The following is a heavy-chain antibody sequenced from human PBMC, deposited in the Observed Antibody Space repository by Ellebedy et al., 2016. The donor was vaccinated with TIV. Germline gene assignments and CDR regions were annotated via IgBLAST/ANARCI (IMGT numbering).Heavy chain of an antibody. CDR2: ISGGGST. V-gene: IGHV3-23*01. D-gene: IGHD2-15*01. Sequence: GESLKISXAASGFTFSTYAMSWVRQAPGKGLEWVSGISGGGSTSYADFVKGRFTISRDNSKNTLSLQMNSLRAEDTAVYYCAREGCSGGSCYSYWLDPWGQGTLVTVSS. CDR1: GFTFSTYA. J-gene: IGHJ5*02. CDR3: AREGCSGGSCYSYWLDP.